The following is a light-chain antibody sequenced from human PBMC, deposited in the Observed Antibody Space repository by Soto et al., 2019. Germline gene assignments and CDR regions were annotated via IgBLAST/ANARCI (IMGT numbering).Light chain of an antibody. CDR1: QSVSSN. V-gene: IGKV3-15*01. CDR3: QQYNNWPPYT. CDR2: GAS. Sequence: EIVMTQSAATLSVSPEERATLSCRASQSVSSNLAWYQQKPGQAPRLLIYGASTRATGIPARFSGSGSGTEFTLTISSLQSEDFAVYYCQQYNNWPPYTFGQGTKLEIK. J-gene: IGKJ2*01.